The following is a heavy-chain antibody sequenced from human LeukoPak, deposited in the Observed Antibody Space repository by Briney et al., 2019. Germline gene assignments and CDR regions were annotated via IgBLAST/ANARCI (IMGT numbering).Heavy chain of an antibody. Sequence: SETLSLTCTVSGGSISSGGYYWSWIRQHPGKGLEWIGYIYYSGSTYYNPSLKSRVTISVDTSKNQFSLKLSSVTAADTAVYYCASLAARLGYYFDYWGQGTLVTVSS. CDR2: IYYSGST. J-gene: IGHJ4*02. CDR1: GGSISSGGYY. V-gene: IGHV4-31*03. CDR3: ASLAARLGYYFDY. D-gene: IGHD6-6*01.